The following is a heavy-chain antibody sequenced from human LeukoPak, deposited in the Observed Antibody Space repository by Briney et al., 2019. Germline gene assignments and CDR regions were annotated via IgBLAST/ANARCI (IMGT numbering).Heavy chain of an antibody. CDR2: IYSGGSA. CDR1: GVTVSSNY. D-gene: IGHD6-13*01. Sequence: PGGSLRLSCAASGVTVSSNYRSWVRQAPGKGLEWVSVIYSGGSAYYADSVKGRFTISRDNSKNTLYLQMNSLRAEDTAVYYCAKQQTKSRPGISDYWGQGTLVTVSS. V-gene: IGHV3-53*01. J-gene: IGHJ4*02. CDR3: AKQQTKSRPGISDY.